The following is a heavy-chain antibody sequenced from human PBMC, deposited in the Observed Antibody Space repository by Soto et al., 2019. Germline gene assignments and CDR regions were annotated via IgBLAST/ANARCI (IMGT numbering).Heavy chain of an antibody. J-gene: IGHJ5*02. Sequence: PSQTLSLTCAISGDSVSSNSAAWNWIRQSPSRGLEWLGRTYYRSKWYNDYAVSVKSRITINPDTSKNQFSLQLNSVTPEDTAVYYCARAGGNSIYPTGFVWFDPWGQGTLVTVSS. V-gene: IGHV6-1*01. CDR2: TYYRSKWYN. D-gene: IGHD2-2*02. CDR1: GDSVSSNSAA. CDR3: ARAGGNSIYPTGFVWFDP.